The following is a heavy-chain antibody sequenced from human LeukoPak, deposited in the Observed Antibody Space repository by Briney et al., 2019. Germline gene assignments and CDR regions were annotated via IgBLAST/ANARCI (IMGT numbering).Heavy chain of an antibody. Sequence: SVKVSCKASGGTFSSYAISWVRQAPGQGLEWMGRIIPIFGIANYAQKFQGRVTITAEKSTSTAYMELSSLRSEDTAVYYCARFTFGVVNGDWGQGTLVTVSS. J-gene: IGHJ4*02. CDR1: GGTFSSYA. D-gene: IGHD3-3*01. CDR3: ARFTFGVVNGD. CDR2: IIPIFGIA. V-gene: IGHV1-69*04.